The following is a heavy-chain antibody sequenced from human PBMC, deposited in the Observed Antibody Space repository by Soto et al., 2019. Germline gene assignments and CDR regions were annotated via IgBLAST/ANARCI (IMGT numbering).Heavy chain of an antibody. CDR2: IDPSDSYT. J-gene: IGHJ6*02. CDR1: GYSFTSYW. Sequence: PGESLKISCKGSGYSFTSYWISWVRQMPGKGLEWMWRIDPSDSYTNYSPSFQGHVTISADKSISTAYLQWSSLKASDTAMYYCASLSYSSSSFYDYYYYGMDVWGQGTTVTVSS. CDR3: ASLSYSSSSFYDYYYYGMDV. V-gene: IGHV5-10-1*01. D-gene: IGHD6-6*01.